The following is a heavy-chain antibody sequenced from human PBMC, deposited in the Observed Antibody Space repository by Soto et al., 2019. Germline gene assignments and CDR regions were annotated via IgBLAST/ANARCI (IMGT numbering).Heavy chain of an antibody. V-gene: IGHV3-30*04. CDR2: ISYDGSST. CDR3: VSHYDFWSGRTH. CDR1: GFTFSSYA. J-gene: IGHJ4*02. D-gene: IGHD3-3*01. Sequence: HPGGSLRLACAASGFTFSSYAMHWVRQAPGKGLEWVAVISYDGSSTSYADSVKGRFTISRDNAKNTLYLQMNSLRAEDTAVYYCVSHYDFWSGRTHRGQGTLVTVSS.